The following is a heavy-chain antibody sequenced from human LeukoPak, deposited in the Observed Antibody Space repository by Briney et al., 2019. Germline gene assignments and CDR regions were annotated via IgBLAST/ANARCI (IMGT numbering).Heavy chain of an antibody. CDR3: ARFSGAAIYYYYMDV. D-gene: IGHD1-1*01. CDR1: GFTVSSNY. J-gene: IGHJ6*03. Sequence: GGSLRLSCAASGFTVSSNYMSWVRQAPGKGLEWVSVIYSGGATYYTDSVKGRFTISRDNSKNTLYLQMNSLRAEDTALYYCARFSGAAIYYYYMDVWGKGTTVTVSS. CDR2: IYSGGAT. V-gene: IGHV3-53*01.